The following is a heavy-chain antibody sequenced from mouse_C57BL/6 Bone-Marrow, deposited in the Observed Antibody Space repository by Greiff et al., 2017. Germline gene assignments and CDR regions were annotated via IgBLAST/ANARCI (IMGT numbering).Heavy chain of an antibody. D-gene: IGHD4-1*02. CDR3: ARFNWDAFAY. Sequence: VKLVESGPELVKPGASVKLSCKASGYTFTSYDINWVKQRPGPGLEWIGWIYPRDGSTKYTEKFKGKATLTVDTSSSTAYMELHSLTSEDSAVYFCARFNWDAFAYWGQGTLVTVSA. J-gene: IGHJ3*01. CDR2: IYPRDGST. V-gene: IGHV1-85*01. CDR1: GYTFTSYD.